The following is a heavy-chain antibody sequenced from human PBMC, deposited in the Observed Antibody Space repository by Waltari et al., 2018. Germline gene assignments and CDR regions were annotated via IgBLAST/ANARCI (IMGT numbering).Heavy chain of an antibody. J-gene: IGHJ6*02. V-gene: IGHV7-4-1*02. CDR1: GSTFTSYA. CDR2: INTNTGNP. CDR3: ASEHSRGMDV. Sequence: QVQLVRSGSALKKPGASVTVSCKSSGSTFTSYALNWARQAPGQGLEWMGWINTNTGNPTYAQGFTGRFVFSLDTSGSTASLQISSLKAEDTAVYYCASEHSRGMDVWGQGTTVIVSS.